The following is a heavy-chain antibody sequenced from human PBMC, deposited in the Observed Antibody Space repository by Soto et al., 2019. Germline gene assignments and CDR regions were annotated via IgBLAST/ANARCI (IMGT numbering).Heavy chain of an antibody. CDR3: ATTPLYCSGGSCQDY. CDR2: ISWSSGSI. CDR1: GFTFDDYA. V-gene: IGHV3-9*01. J-gene: IGHJ4*02. Sequence: EVQLVESGGGLVQPGRSLRLSCAASGFTFDDYAMHWVRQAPGKGLEWVSGISWSSGSIGYADSVKGRFTISRDNAKNSLYLQMNSLRAEDTALYYCATTPLYCSGGSCQDYWGQGTLVTVSS. D-gene: IGHD2-15*01.